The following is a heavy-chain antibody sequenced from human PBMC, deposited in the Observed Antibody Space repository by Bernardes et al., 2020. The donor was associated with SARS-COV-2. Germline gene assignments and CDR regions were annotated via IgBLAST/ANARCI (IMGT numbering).Heavy chain of an antibody. CDR2: ISYDGRQK. D-gene: IGHD3-10*01. J-gene: IGHJ6*02. CDR1: GFTFSS. CDR3: TKEEGSYDFYHYGMGA. V-gene: IGHV3-30*18. Sequence: GGSLRLSCAASGFTFSSFATFGSYGMQWVRQAPGKGLEWVAVISYDGRQKYYADSVKGRFTISRDNSNNTVHLQMNRLSAEDTAVYYCTKEEGSYDFYHYGMGAWGQGTTVTVSS.